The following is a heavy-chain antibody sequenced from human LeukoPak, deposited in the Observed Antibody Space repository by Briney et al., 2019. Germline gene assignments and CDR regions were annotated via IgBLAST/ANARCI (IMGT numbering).Heavy chain of an antibody. J-gene: IGHJ5*02. D-gene: IGHD6-13*01. CDR2: ISSSSYTI. CDR1: GFTFSTYS. CDR3: ARDLYSSSWYDWFDP. V-gene: IGHV3-48*04. Sequence: GGSLRLSCAASGFTFSTYSMNWVRQAPGKGLEWVSYISSSSYTIYYADSVKGRFTISRDNAKNSLYLQMNSLRAEDTAVYYCARDLYSSSWYDWFDPWGQGTLVTVSS.